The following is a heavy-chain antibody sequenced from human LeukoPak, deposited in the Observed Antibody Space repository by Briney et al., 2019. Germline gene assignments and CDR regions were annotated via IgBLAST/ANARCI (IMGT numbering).Heavy chain of an antibody. Sequence: PGVSLRLSCAASGFTFSDYYMAWMRQAPGKGLEWASYIGDSGSTIFYADSVKGRFTISTGDAKNSLYLQMNSLRAEDTAVYYCALMICSTTSCWIDYWGQGTLVTVSS. J-gene: IGHJ4*02. CDR2: IGDSGSTI. D-gene: IGHD2-2*01. CDR3: ALMICSTTSCWIDY. V-gene: IGHV3-11*04. CDR1: GFTFSDYY.